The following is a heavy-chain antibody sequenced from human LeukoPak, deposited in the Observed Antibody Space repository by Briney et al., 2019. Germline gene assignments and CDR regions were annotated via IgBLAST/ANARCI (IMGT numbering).Heavy chain of an antibody. J-gene: IGHJ6*03. CDR2: IRYDGSNK. CDR3: AKGDWGYYNYYYMDV. Sequence: GGSLRLSCAASGFSFSSYGTHWVRQAPGKGLEWVAFIRYDGSNKYYADSVKGRFTISRDNSKNTLYLQMNSLRAGDTAVYYCAKGDWGYYNYYYMDVWGKGTTVTVSS. V-gene: IGHV3-30*02. CDR1: GFSFSSYG. D-gene: IGHD3-16*01.